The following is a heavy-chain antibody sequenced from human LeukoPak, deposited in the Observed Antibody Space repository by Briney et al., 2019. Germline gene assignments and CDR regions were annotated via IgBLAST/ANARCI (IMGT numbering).Heavy chain of an antibody. D-gene: IGHD5-12*01. CDR3: AREGYSGYDDY. J-gene: IGHJ4*02. CDR1: GFTFSSYG. Sequence: GGSLRLSCAPAGFTFSSYGMHWVRQAPGKGLEWVAVIWYDGSNKYYADSVKGRFTISRDNSKNTLYLQMNSLRAEDTAVYYCAREGYSGYDDYWGQGTLVTVSS. V-gene: IGHV3-33*01. CDR2: IWYDGSNK.